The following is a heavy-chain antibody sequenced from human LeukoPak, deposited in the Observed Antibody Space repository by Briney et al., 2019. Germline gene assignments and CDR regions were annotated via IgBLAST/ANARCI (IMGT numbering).Heavy chain of an antibody. J-gene: IGHJ4*02. CDR1: GYTFTGYY. CDR3: ARVPPWRESGRWRFDY. D-gene: IGHD1-26*01. CDR2: INPNSGGT. V-gene: IGHV1-2*02. Sequence: ASVKVSCKASGYTFTGYYMHWVRQGPGQGLEWMGWINPNSGGTNYAQKFQGRVTMTRDTSISTAYMELSRLRSDDTAVYYCARVPPWRESGRWRFDYWGQGTLVTVSS.